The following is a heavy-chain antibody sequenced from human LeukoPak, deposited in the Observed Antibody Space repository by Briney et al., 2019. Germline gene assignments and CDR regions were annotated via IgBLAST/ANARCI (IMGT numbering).Heavy chain of an antibody. CDR2: INHSGST. J-gene: IGHJ6*02. V-gene: IGHV4-34*01. Sequence: SETLSLTCAVYGGPFSGYYWSWIRQPPGKGLEWIGEINHSGSTNYNPSLKSRVTISVDTSKNQFSLKLSSVTAADTAVYYCARVSSGWPTRYYYYYGMDVWGQGTTVTVSS. CDR3: ARVSSGWPTRYYYYYGMDV. CDR1: GGPFSGYY. D-gene: IGHD6-19*01.